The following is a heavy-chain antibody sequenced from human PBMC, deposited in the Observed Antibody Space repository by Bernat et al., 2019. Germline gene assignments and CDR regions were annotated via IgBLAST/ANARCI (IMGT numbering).Heavy chain of an antibody. CDR3: ARAGCGNHFDF. CDR1: GYTFTSYF. Sequence: QVQLVQSGAEVKKPGASLKISCKASGYTFTSYFIHWVGKAPGHGLAWLGIINPSVGSTSYAQNFQGRVTMTRDTSTGLVYMELSSLRSEDTAVYYCARAGCGNHFDFWGQGTLVTVSS. D-gene: IGHD4-23*01. J-gene: IGHJ4*02. CDR2: INPSVGST. V-gene: IGHV1-46*01.